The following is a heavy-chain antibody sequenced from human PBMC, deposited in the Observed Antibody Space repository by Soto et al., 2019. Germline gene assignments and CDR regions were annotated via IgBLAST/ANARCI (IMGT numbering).Heavy chain of an antibody. CDR3: TRWDGRCSGGSCFFDS. V-gene: IGHV3-7*01. Sequence: EVQLVESGGGLVQSGGSLRLSCIASGFSLTQYWRSWVRQTPRKGLEWVAKINEDGTKRDYMESVDGRFTISRDNAKNSVSLQMHSLRADDTAVYFCTRWDGRCSGGSCFFDSLGQGTLVTVSS. CDR1: GFSLTQYW. CDR2: INEDGTKR. J-gene: IGHJ4*02. D-gene: IGHD2-15*01.